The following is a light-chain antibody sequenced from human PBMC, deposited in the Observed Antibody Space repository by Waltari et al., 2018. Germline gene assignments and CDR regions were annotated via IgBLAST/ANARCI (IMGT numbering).Light chain of an antibody. V-gene: IGKV3-20*01. CDR3: QHHVRLPAT. CDR1: QDIGHY. CDR2: ATS. Sequence: SCRASQDIGHYLAWYQQKPGQAPRLLIYATSTRAAGIPDRFSGSGSGADFSLTITRLEPEDFAVYYCQHHVRLPATFGQGTKV. J-gene: IGKJ1*01.